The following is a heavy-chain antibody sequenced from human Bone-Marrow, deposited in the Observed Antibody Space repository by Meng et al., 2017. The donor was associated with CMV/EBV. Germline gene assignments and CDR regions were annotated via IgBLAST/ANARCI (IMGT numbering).Heavy chain of an antibody. J-gene: IGHJ4*02. V-gene: IGHV5-51*01. CDR2: IYPGDSDT. D-gene: IGHD3-22*01. CDR3: ARLKNPDYYDSSVHLGYYFDY. CDR1: GYSFTSYW. Sequence: GESLKISCKGSGYSFTSYWIGWVRQMPGKGLEWMGIIYPGDSDTRYSPSFQGQVTISADKSISTAYLQWSSLKASDTAMYYCARLKNPDYYDSSVHLGYYFDYWGQGTLVTVSS.